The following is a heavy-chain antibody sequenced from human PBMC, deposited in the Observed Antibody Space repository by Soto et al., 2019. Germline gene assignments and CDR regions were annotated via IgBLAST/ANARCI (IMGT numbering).Heavy chain of an antibody. V-gene: IGHV1-8*01. CDR2: MNPNSGNT. Sequence: QVQLVQSGAEVKKPGASVKVSCKASGYTFTSYDLNWVRQATGQGLEWMGWMNPNSGNTGYAQKFQGRVTMTRNTSISTAYMELSSLRSEDTAVYYCARNIAAAGQEGYWGQGTLVTVSS. CDR1: GYTFTSYD. D-gene: IGHD6-13*01. J-gene: IGHJ4*02. CDR3: ARNIAAAGQEGY.